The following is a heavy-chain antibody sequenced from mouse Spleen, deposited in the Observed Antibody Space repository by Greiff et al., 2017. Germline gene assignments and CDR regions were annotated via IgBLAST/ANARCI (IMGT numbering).Heavy chain of an antibody. V-gene: IGHV1-82*01. CDR2: IYPGDGDT. CDR3: ARSGIRHFDY. Sequence: VKLMESGPELVKPGASVKISCKASGYAFSSSWMNWVKQRPGKGLEWIGRIYPGDGDTNYNGKFKGKATLTADKSSSTAYMQLSSLTSEDSAVYFCARSGIRHFDYWGQGTTLTVSS. CDR1: GYAFSSSW. D-gene: IGHD1-3*01. J-gene: IGHJ2*01.